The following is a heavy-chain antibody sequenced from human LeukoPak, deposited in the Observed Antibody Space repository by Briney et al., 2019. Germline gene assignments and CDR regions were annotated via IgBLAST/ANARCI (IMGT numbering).Heavy chain of an antibody. D-gene: IGHD3-10*01. Sequence: PDTRSLTCSVSGGCIRSSSYYWGWIRQPPGKGLEWIGSIFYSGSTYYNPSLKSRVTISVDTSKNQFSLKLSSVTAADTAMYYCARSPTFGIKFDSWGQGTLVTVSS. V-gene: IGHV4-39*01. CDR3: ARSPTFGIKFDS. CDR1: GGCIRSSSYY. CDR2: IFYSGST. J-gene: IGHJ4*02.